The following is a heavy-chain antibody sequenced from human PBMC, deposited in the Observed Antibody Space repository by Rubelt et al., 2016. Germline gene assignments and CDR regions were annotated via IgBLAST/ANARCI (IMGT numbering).Heavy chain of an antibody. J-gene: IGHJ3*02. D-gene: IGHD2-2*01. V-gene: IGHV4-34*01. CDR1: GGSFSGYY. CDR2: INHSGST. CDR3: AGRYQLLPPLI. Sequence: QVQLQQWGAGLLKPSETLSLTCAVYGGSFSGYYWSWIHQPQGKGLEWIGEINHSGSTTYNPSLKSRVTISVDTSKNQFPRERSSVTASGTGVYYWAGRYQLLPPLIWGQGTMVTVSS.